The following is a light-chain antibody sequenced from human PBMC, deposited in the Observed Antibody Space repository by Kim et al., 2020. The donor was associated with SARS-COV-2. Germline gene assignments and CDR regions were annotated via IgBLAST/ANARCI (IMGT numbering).Light chain of an antibody. Sequence: VTIASTGSSSNIGAGYDVHWYQQLPGTAPKRLIYDNSNRPSGVPDRFSGSKSGTSASLAITGLQAEDEADYYCQSYDSSLSALYVFGTGTKVTVL. CDR2: DNS. V-gene: IGLV1-40*01. J-gene: IGLJ1*01. CDR1: SSNIGAGYD. CDR3: QSYDSSLSALYV.